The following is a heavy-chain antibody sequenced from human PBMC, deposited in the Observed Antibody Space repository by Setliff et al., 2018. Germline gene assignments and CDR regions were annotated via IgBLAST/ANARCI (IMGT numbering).Heavy chain of an antibody. CDR2: SYTSGST. Sequence: SATLSLTCTVSGGSISNYYWSWIRQPAGKGLEWIGRSYTSGSTNYNPSLKSRVTMSVDTSKNQFSLKLSSVTAADTAVYYCARKGISALSGAFDMWGQGTMVTVSS. J-gene: IGHJ3*02. V-gene: IGHV4-4*07. D-gene: IGHD1-26*01. CDR1: GGSISNYY. CDR3: ARKGISALSGAFDM.